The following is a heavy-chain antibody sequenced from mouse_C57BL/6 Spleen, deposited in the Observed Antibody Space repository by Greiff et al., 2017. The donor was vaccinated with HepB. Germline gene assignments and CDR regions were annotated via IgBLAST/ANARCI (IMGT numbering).Heavy chain of an antibody. J-gene: IGHJ1*03. CDR3: ASKRYYGGYFDV. Sequence: EVHLVESGGGLVQPGESLKLSCESNEYEFPSHDMSWVRKTPEKRLELVAAINSDGGSTYYPDTMERRFIISRDNTKKTLYLQMSSLRSEDTAWYDGASKRYYGGYFDVWGTGTTVTVSS. CDR2: INSDGGST. CDR1: EYEFPSHD. V-gene: IGHV5-2*01. D-gene: IGHD1-1*01.